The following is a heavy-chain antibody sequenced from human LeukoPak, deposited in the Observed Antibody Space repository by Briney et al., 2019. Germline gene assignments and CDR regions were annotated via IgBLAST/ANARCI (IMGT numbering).Heavy chain of an antibody. Sequence: PGGSLRLSCAASGFTFSSYGMHWVRQAPGKGLEWVAVIWYDGSNKYYADSVKGRFTISRDNSKNTLYLQMNSLRAEDTAVYYCARDEDSYGPFDYWGRGTLVTVSS. D-gene: IGHD5-18*01. J-gene: IGHJ4*01. V-gene: IGHV3-33*01. CDR1: GFTFSSYG. CDR3: ARDEDSYGPFDY. CDR2: IWYDGSNK.